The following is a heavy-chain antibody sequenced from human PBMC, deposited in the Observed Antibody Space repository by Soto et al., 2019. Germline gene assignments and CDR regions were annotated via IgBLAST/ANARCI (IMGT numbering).Heavy chain of an antibody. V-gene: IGHV5-51*01. Sequence: PGESLKISCKGSGYSFTSYWIGWVRQMPGKGLEWMGIIYPGDSDTRYSPSFQGQVTISADKSISTAHLQWSSLKASDTAMYYCARSKGVAADYYYGMDVWGQGTTVTVSS. D-gene: IGHD2-15*01. CDR2: IYPGDSDT. CDR1: GYSFTSYW. CDR3: ARSKGVAADYYYGMDV. J-gene: IGHJ6*02.